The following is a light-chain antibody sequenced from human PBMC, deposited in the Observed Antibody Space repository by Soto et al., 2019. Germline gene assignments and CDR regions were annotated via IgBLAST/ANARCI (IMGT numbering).Light chain of an antibody. CDR1: QSVTSSY. J-gene: IGKJ1*01. V-gene: IGKV3-20*01. Sequence: EIVLTHSPGTLSLSPCERATLSGSASQSVTSSYIAWYQQKSGQAPRLLMYGASNRATGIPDRFRGSGSGTDFTLTISSLQSEDFAVYYCQHYNSWPWTFGEGTKVDIK. CDR3: QHYNSWPWT. CDR2: GAS.